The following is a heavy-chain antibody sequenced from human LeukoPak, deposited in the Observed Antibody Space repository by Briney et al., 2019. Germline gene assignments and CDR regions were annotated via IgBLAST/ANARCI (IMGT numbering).Heavy chain of an antibody. CDR2: IKQDGSEK. CDR3: ARALREAASFDY. Sequence: GGSLRLSCAASGFTFSSYSMNWVRQAPGKGLEWVANIKQDGSEKYYVDSVKGRFTISRDNAKNSLYLQMNSLRAEDTAVYYCARALREAASFDYWGQGTLVTVSA. D-gene: IGHD6-25*01. J-gene: IGHJ4*02. V-gene: IGHV3-7*01. CDR1: GFTFSSYS.